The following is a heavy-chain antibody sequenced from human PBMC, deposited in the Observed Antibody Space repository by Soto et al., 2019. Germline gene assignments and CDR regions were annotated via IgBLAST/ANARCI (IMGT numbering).Heavy chain of an antibody. V-gene: IGHV3-33*01. J-gene: IGHJ4*02. CDR1: GFTFSSYG. Sequence: GGSLRLSCVASGFTFSSYGMHWVRQAPGKGLEWVAVIWYDASDKYYAESVKGRFTISRDNTKNTMYLQMNSLRAEDTAVYYCARDPIGPGIFDYWGQGTLVTVSS. CDR2: IWYDASDK. D-gene: IGHD1-26*01. CDR3: ARDPIGPGIFDY.